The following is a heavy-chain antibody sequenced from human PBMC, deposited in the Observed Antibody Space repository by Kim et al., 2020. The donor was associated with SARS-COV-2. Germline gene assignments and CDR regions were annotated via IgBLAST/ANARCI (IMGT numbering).Heavy chain of an antibody. J-gene: IGHJ4*02. V-gene: IGHV3-15*01. Sequence: GGSLRLSCAASGFTFSNAWMSWVRQAPGKGLEWVALIKSKTNGGKTDYAAPVKGRFTISRSDSKNTLYLQMNSLKTEATAVYYCTTETYDGIFDWLSLDYWGQGTLVTVSS. CDR2: IKSKTNGGKT. CDR3: TTETYDGIFDWLSLDY. D-gene: IGHD3-9*01. CDR1: GFTFSNAW.